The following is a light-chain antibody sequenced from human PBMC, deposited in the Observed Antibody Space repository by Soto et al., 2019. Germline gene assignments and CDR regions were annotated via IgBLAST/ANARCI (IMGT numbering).Light chain of an antibody. V-gene: IGKV3-15*01. CDR1: QSVSSN. CDR3: QQYNNWPPLT. CDR2: GAS. Sequence: EIVMTQSPATLSVSPGERATLSCRASQSVSSNLAWYQQKPGQAPRLLIYGASTRPTGIPARFSGSGSGTDFTLTISSLQSEDIALYYWQQYNNWPPLTFGGGTKVEIE. J-gene: IGKJ4*01.